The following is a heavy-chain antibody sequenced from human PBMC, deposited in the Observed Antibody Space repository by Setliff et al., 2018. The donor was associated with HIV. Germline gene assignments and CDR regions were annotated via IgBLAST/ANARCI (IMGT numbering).Heavy chain of an antibody. Sequence: ASVKVSCKVFGFTLSEVSIHWVRQAPGKGLEWMGYFDPQDGETVYAQKFQGRVTTTEDTSIDTAYMELTRLRSEDTAVYYCAIDGAGGWLRPMPDYWGQGTLVTVPQ. J-gene: IGHJ4*02. CDR1: GFTLSEVS. CDR2: FDPQDGET. D-gene: IGHD5-12*01. CDR3: AIDGAGGWLRPMPDY. V-gene: IGHV1-24*01.